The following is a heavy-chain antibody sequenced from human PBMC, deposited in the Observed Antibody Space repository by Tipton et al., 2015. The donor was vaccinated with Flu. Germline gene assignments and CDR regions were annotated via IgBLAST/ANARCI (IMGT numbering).Heavy chain of an antibody. Sequence: TLSLTCTVSGGSISSYYWSWIRQPPGKGLEWIGYIYYSGSTNYNPSLKSRVTISVDTSKNQFSLKLSSVTAADTAVYYCARGKNDYGLDYWGKGTLVTVSS. CDR3: ARGKNDYGLDY. CDR1: GGSISSYY. D-gene: IGHD4-17*01. V-gene: IGHV4-59*01. CDR2: IYYSGST. J-gene: IGHJ4*02.